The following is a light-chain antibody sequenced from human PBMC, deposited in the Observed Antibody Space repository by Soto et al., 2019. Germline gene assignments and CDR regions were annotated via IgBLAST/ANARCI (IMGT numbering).Light chain of an antibody. Sequence: DIQMTQSPSSLSASVGDRVTITCRASQGIIGYLAWYQQKPGKAPKLLIYAASTLPSGVPSRFSGSGSGTDFTLTISSMQPEDVATYYCQKYNSAPQTFGQGTKVEIK. CDR3: QKYNSAPQT. J-gene: IGKJ1*01. CDR2: AAS. CDR1: QGIIGY. V-gene: IGKV1-27*01.